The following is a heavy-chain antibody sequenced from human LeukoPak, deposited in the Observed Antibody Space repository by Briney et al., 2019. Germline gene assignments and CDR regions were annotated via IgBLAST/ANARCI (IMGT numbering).Heavy chain of an antibody. Sequence: GGSLRLSCAASGFTVSSNYMSWVRQAPGKGLVWVSRINIDGSSGSYADSVEGRFTISRDNAKNTLYLQMNSLRAEDTAVYYCTREVSGSLYFDYWGQGTLVTVSS. J-gene: IGHJ4*02. D-gene: IGHD1-26*01. CDR3: TREVSGSLYFDY. V-gene: IGHV3-74*01. CDR1: GFTVSSNY. CDR2: INIDGSSG.